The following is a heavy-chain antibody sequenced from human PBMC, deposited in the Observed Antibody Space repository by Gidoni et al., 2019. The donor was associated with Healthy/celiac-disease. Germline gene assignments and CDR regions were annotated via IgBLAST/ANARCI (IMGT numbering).Heavy chain of an antibody. CDR2: ISGSGGST. D-gene: IGHD3-22*01. V-gene: IGHV3-23*04. Sequence: EVQLVESGGGLVQPGGSLRLSCAASGFTFSSYAMSWVRQAPGKGLEWVSAISGSGGSTYYADSVKGRFTISRDNSKNTLYLQMNSLRAEDTAVYYCAKDGRYYYDSSGYSDAFDIWGQGTMVTVSS. CDR3: AKDGRYYYDSSGYSDAFDI. CDR1: GFTFSSYA. J-gene: IGHJ3*02.